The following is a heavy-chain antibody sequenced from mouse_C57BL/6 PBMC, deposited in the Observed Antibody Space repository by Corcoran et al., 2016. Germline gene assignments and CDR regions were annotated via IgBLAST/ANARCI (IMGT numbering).Heavy chain of an antibody. D-gene: IGHD4-1*01. J-gene: IGHJ3*01. CDR3: ARRELGRWFAY. V-gene: IGHV9-3*01. Sequence: QIQLVQSGPELKKPGETVKISCKASGYTFTTYGMSWVKQAPGKGLKRMGWINTYSGVPTYADDFKGRFAFSLETSASTAYLQINNLKNEDTATYFCARRELGRWFAYWGQGTLVTVSA. CDR1: GYTFTTYG. CDR2: INTYSGVP.